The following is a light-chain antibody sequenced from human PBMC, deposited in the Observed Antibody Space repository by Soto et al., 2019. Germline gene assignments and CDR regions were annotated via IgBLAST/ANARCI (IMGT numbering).Light chain of an antibody. CDR2: QVT. V-gene: IGLV2-14*01. CDR1: SSDVGGYNY. J-gene: IGLJ1*01. Sequence: QSALTQPASVSGSHGQSITISCTGTSSDVGGYNYVSWYQQHPGKAPKLMIYQVTNRPSGVSNRFSGSRSGNTASLTISGLQAEDEADYYCSSYTDSSNYVFGTGTKLTVL. CDR3: SSYTDSSNYV.